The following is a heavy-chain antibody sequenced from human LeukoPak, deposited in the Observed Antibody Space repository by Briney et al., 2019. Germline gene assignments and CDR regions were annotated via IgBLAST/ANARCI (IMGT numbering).Heavy chain of an antibody. D-gene: IGHD6-13*01. CDR3: AKGSPPGIAAAGSTLWDY. CDR1: GFTFDDYA. Sequence: GGSLRLSCAASGFTFDDYAMHWVRQAPGKGLEWVSLISGDGGSTYYADSVKGRFTISIDNSKNSLYLQMNSLRTEDTALYYCAKGSPPGIAAAGSTLWDYWGQGTLVTVSS. J-gene: IGHJ4*02. CDR2: ISGDGGST. V-gene: IGHV3-43*02.